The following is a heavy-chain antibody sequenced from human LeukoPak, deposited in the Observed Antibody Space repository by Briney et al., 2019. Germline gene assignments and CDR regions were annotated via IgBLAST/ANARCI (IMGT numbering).Heavy chain of an antibody. Sequence: GGSLRVSCAASGFTFSSYGMYWVRQAPGKGLEWVAVISYHGSNKYYADSVKGRFTISRDNSKNTLYLQMNSLRAEDTAVYYCARIYYDSSGYRLFDYWGQGTLVTVSS. CDR2: ISYHGSNK. CDR1: GFTFSSYG. V-gene: IGHV3-30*03. J-gene: IGHJ4*02. D-gene: IGHD3-22*01. CDR3: ARIYYDSSGYRLFDY.